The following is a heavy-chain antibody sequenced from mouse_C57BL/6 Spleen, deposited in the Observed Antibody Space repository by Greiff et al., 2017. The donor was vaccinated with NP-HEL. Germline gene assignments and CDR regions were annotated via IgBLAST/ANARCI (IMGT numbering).Heavy chain of an antibody. D-gene: IGHD1-1*01. CDR3: ARESITTVVANWYFDV. CDR1: GYSITSGYY. J-gene: IGHJ1*03. CDR2: ISYDGSN. V-gene: IGHV3-6*01. Sequence: ESGPGLVKPSQSLSLTCSVTGYSITSGYYWNWIRQFPGNKLEWMGYISYDGSNNYNPSLKNRISITRDTSKNQFFLKLNSVTTEDTATYYCARESITTVVANWYFDVWGTGTTVTVSS.